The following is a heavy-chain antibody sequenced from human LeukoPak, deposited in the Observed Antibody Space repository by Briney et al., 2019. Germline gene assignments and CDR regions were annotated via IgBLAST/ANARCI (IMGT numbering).Heavy chain of an antibody. J-gene: IGHJ3*02. Sequence: SGTLSLTCTVSGGSISSGGYYWRWIRQHPGKGLEWIGYIYYSGRTYSHPSLKSRVTISVDTPKNQSSLKLSSVTAAETAVYYCTRVFSGSYSNDAFDIWGQGTMVTVSS. D-gene: IGHD1-26*01. V-gene: IGHV4-31*03. CDR3: TRVFSGSYSNDAFDI. CDR1: GGSISSGGYY. CDR2: IYYSGRT.